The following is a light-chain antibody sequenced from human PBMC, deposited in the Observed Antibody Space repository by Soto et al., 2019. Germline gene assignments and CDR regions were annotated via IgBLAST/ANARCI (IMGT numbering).Light chain of an antibody. V-gene: IGLV2-11*01. Sequence: QSVLTQPRSVSGSPGQSVTISCTRTSSDVGGYNYVSWYQQHPGKAPKLMIYDVSKRPSGVPDRFSGSKSGNTASLTISGLQAEDEADYYCCSYVGSYKGYVFGTGTKLTVL. J-gene: IGLJ1*01. CDR1: SSDVGGYNY. CDR3: CSYVGSYKGYV. CDR2: DVS.